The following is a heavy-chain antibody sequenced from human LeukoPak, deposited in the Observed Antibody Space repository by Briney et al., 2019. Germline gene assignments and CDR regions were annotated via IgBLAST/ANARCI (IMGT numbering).Heavy chain of an antibody. J-gene: IGHJ4*02. CDR3: AREGEHSSSWATKYYFGY. CDR1: GFTFSSYA. CDR2: ISYDGSNK. D-gene: IGHD6-6*01. V-gene: IGHV3-30*04. Sequence: GGSLRLSCAASGFTFSSYAMHWVRQAPGKGLEWVAVISYDGSNKYYADSVKGRFTISRDNSKNTLYLQMNSLRAEDTAVYYCAREGEHSSSWATKYYFGYWGQGTLVTVSS.